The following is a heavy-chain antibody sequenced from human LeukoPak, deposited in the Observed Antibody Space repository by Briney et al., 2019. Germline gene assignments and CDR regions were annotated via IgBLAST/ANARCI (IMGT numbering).Heavy chain of an antibody. V-gene: IGHV4-34*01. Sequence: KPSETLSLTCAVYGGSFSGYCWSWIRQPPGKGLEWIGGINHSGSTNYNPSLKSRVTISVDTSKNQFSLKLSSVTAADTAVYYCARDCDWFDPWGQGTLVTVSS. CDR3: ARDCDWFDP. CDR2: INHSGST. CDR1: GGSFSGYC. D-gene: IGHD2-21*01. J-gene: IGHJ5*02.